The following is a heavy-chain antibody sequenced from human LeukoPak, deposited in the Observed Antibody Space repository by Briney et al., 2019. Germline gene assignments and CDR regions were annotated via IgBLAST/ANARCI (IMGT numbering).Heavy chain of an antibody. V-gene: IGHV4-30-4*01. J-gene: IGHJ5*02. CDR2: IYYSGST. D-gene: IGHD6-13*01. CDR3: AGGRAYSSSWYEAWFDP. Sequence: SQTLSLTCTVSGGSISSGDYYWSWIRQPPGKGLEWIGYIYYSGSTYYNPSLKSRVTISVDTSKNQFSLKLSSVTAADTAVYYCAGGRAYSSSWYEAWFDPWGQGTLVTVSS. CDR1: GGSISSGDYY.